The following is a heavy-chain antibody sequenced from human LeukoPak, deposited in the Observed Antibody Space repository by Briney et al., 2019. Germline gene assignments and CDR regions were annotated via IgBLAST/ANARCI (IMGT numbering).Heavy chain of an antibody. Sequence: ASVKVSCKASGYTFTSYYMHWVQQAPGQGLEWMGVINPSGGSTSYAQKFRGRVTMTRDTSTSTVYMELSSLRSEDTAVYYCAKSLLAIFGVAPNYMDVWGKGTTVTVSS. J-gene: IGHJ6*03. CDR1: GYTFTSYY. D-gene: IGHD3-3*01. CDR3: AKSLLAIFGVAPNYMDV. V-gene: IGHV1-46*03. CDR2: INPSGGST.